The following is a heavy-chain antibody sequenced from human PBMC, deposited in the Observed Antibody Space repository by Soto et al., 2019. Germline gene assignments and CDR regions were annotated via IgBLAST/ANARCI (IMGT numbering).Heavy chain of an antibody. V-gene: IGHV3-23*01. D-gene: IGHD6-6*01. CDR1: GLSFSAYG. CDR2: ISHSGGST. J-gene: IGHJ3*02. Sequence: GGSLRLSCAASGLSFSAYGMSWVRQAPGKGLEWVSTISHSGGSTYYADSVKGRFTVSRDNSKNTLYVQMNSLRAEDTALYYCAKFGRSITARREKYDVFDIWGQGTMVTVSS. CDR3: AKFGRSITARREKYDVFDI.